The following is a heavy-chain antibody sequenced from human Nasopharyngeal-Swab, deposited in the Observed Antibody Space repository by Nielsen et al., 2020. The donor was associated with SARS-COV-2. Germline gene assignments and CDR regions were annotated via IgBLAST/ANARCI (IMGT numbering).Heavy chain of an antibody. D-gene: IGHD3-3*01. Sequence: SETLSLTCSVSGGSLTSDIEDFYWTWLRRPPGKGLEWIGHVYYTGSTTYNPSLKSRVTMSVDTSRNQFSLNLDSLTAADTAVYYCARVSTGLGIFGVVISYWYFDLWGRGTLVTVSS. CDR3: ARVSTGLGIFGVVISYWYFDL. CDR2: VYYTGST. V-gene: IGHV4-61*01. CDR1: GGSLTSDIEDFY. J-gene: IGHJ2*01.